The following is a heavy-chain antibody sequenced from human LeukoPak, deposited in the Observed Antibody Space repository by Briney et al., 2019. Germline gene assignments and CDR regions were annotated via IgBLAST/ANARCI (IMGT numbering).Heavy chain of an antibody. J-gene: IGHJ4*02. D-gene: IGHD4-17*01. V-gene: IGHV3-23*01. Sequence: GGSLRLPCAASGFTFSSYAMNWVRQAPGKGLEWVSAISGSGGRTHYADSVKGRFTISRDNSKNTLYLQMNSLRAEDTAVYYCAKDLAYGDYFDYWGQGTLVTVSS. CDR3: AKDLAYGDYFDY. CDR1: GFTFSSYA. CDR2: ISGSGGRT.